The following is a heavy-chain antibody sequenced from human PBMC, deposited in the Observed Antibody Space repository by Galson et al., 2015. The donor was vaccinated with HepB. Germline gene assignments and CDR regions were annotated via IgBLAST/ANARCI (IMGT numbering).Heavy chain of an antibody. CDR2: IYPGDSDT. CDR3: ASGSTYGDYGLSAFDI. J-gene: IGHJ3*02. V-gene: IGHV5-51*01. Sequence: QSGAEMKKPGESLKISCKGSGYSFTSYWIGWVRQMPGKGLEWMGIIYPGDSDTRYSPSFQGQVTISADKSISTAYLQWSSLKASDTAMYYCASGSTYGDYGLSAFDIWGQGTMVTVSS. CDR1: GYSFTSYW. D-gene: IGHD4-17*01.